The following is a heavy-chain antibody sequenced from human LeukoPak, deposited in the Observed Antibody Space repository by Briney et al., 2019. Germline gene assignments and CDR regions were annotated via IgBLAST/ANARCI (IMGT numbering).Heavy chain of an antibody. Sequence: PGGSLRLSCAVSGFTFNNYWMHWVRQVPGKGLVWVSRINSDGSSTNYADSVKGRFTISRDNAKNTVYLQMNSPRAEDTAVYYCARSSIAARPGFDWGQGTLVTVSS. CDR1: GFTFNNYW. J-gene: IGHJ4*02. CDR2: INSDGSST. CDR3: ARSSIAARPGFD. V-gene: IGHV3-74*01. D-gene: IGHD6-6*01.